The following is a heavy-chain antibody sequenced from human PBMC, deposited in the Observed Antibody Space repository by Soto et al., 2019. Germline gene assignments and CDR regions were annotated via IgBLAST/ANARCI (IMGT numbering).Heavy chain of an antibody. CDR3: ARRAVVPAAIEEGWFDP. CDR1: GYTFTSYG. D-gene: IGHD2-2*01. Sequence: QVQLVQSGAEVKKPGASVKVSCKASGYTFTSYGISWVRQAPGQGLEWMGWISAHNGNTNYAQKLQGRITMTTDTCTSTAYMELRSLRSDDTAVYYCARRAVVPAAIEEGWFDPWGQGTLVTVSS. V-gene: IGHV1-18*01. CDR2: ISAHNGNT. J-gene: IGHJ5*02.